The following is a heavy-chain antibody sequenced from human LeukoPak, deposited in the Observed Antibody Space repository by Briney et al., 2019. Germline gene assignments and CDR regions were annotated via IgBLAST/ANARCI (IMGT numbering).Heavy chain of an antibody. CDR3: ARASPTDYYDSSGYYRHDAFDI. V-gene: IGHV4-38-2*02. J-gene: IGHJ3*02. CDR2: INHSGTT. CDR1: GYSITSGYY. D-gene: IGHD3-22*01. Sequence: SETLSLTCTVSGYSITSGYYWAWIRQPPGKGLEWIGSINHSGTTYYNPSLKSRVTVSVDTSKNQFSLKLSSVTAADTAVYYCARASPTDYYDSSGYYRHDAFDIWGQGTMVTVSS.